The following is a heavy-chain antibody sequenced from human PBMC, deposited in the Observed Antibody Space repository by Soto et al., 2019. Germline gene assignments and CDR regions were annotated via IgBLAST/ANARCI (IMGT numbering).Heavy chain of an antibody. D-gene: IGHD5-12*01. CDR3: ARDDSGYGVLGD. V-gene: IGHV4-31*03. J-gene: IGHJ4*02. CDR1: GVSISSSGYY. Sequence: QVQLQESGPGLVKPSQTLSLTCTVSGVSISSSGYYWSWIRQHPGKGLEWIGDIYYSGPTYYNPSLGSRXXLXVXTSKKQFSLKLTSVTAADTAVYYCARDDSGYGVLGDWGQGTLLTVSS. CDR2: IYYSGPT.